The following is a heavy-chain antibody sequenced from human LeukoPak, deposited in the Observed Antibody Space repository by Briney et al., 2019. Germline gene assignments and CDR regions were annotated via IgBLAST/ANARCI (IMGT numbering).Heavy chain of an antibody. J-gene: IGHJ4*02. Sequence: PSETLSLTCSVSGDSISSGRNYWGWIRQSPGKGLEWIASIYSSGNTHSNPSLKSRASISVDTSKNQVSLKLSSVTAADTAVYYCARGRFIAAAGTRKTFDYWGQGTLVTVSS. CDR2: IYSSGNT. CDR3: ARGRFIAAAGTRKTFDY. CDR1: GDSISSGRNY. V-gene: IGHV4-39*01. D-gene: IGHD6-13*01.